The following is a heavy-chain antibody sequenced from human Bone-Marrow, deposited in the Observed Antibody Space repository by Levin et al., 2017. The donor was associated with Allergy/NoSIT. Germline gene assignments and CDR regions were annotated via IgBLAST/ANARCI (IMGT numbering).Heavy chain of an antibody. D-gene: IGHD2-2*01. Sequence: TGGSLRLSCAASGFTFSSYAMSWVRQAPGKGLEWVSGISGRYGTTYYADSVKGRFTISRDNSKNTLYLQMNSLRAEDTALYYCAKSLVLVPADSQGMDVWGQGTTVTVSS. CDR1: GFTFSSYA. V-gene: IGHV3-23*01. CDR3: AKSLVLVPADSQGMDV. CDR2: ISGRYGTT. J-gene: IGHJ6*02.